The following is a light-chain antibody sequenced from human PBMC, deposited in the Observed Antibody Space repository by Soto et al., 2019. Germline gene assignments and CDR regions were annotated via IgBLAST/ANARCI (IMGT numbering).Light chain of an antibody. Sequence: EIVLTQSPATLSLSPGERATLSCRASQSVSSYLAWYQQKPGQAPRLLIYDASNRATGIPARFSGSGSGTDFTLTISSLEPEDFAVYYCQQRRNWPMITFGGGTKVDIK. CDR3: QQRRNWPMIT. CDR1: QSVSSY. V-gene: IGKV3-11*01. CDR2: DAS. J-gene: IGKJ4*01.